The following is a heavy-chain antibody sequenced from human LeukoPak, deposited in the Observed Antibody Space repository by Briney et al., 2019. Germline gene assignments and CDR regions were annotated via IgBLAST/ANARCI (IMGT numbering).Heavy chain of an antibody. CDR3: AREWGLRLAVNPKGMDV. J-gene: IGHJ6*02. CDR1: RYTFTSYD. V-gene: IGHV1-46*01. CDR2: VHPSTGST. D-gene: IGHD6-19*01. Sequence: ASVKVSCKASRYTFTSYDIHWVRQAPGQGLEWMGIVHPSTGSTSFTQKFQGRVTMTSDTSTRTVYMELSSLRSEDTAVYYCAREWGLRLAVNPKGMDVWGQGTTVIVSS.